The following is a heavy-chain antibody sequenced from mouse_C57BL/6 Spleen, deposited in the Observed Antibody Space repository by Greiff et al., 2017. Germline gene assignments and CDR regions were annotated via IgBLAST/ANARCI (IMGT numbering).Heavy chain of an antibody. CDR1: GYTFTNYW. V-gene: IGHV1-63*01. Sequence: VQLQQSGAELVRPGTSVKMSCKASGYTFTNYWIGWAKQRPGHGLEWIGDIYPGGGYTNYNEKFKGKATLTADKSSSTAYMQFSSLTSDDSAIYYCSRGEGLRRGGFFDYWGQGTTLTVSS. CDR3: SRGEGLRRGGFFDY. CDR2: IYPGGGYT. D-gene: IGHD2-4*01. J-gene: IGHJ2*01.